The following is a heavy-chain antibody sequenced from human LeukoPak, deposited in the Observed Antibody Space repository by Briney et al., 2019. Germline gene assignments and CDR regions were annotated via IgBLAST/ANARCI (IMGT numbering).Heavy chain of an antibody. Sequence: EASVKVSCKASGYTFTGYYMHWVRQAPGQGLEWMGWINPNSGGTNYAQKFQGRVTMTRDTSISTAYMELSRLRSDDTAVYYCAILTGYYPRDAFDIWGQGTMVTVSS. V-gene: IGHV1-2*02. CDR3: AILTGYYPRDAFDI. J-gene: IGHJ3*02. D-gene: IGHD3-9*01. CDR1: GYTFTGYY. CDR2: INPNSGGT.